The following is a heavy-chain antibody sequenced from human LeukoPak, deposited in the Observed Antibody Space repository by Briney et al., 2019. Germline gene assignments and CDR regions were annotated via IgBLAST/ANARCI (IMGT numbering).Heavy chain of an antibody. D-gene: IGHD5-12*01. CDR1: GGTFSSYT. J-gene: IGHJ4*02. Sequence: ASVKVSCKVSGGTFSSYTISWVRQAPGQGLGWMGRISPILGIANYAQKFQGRVTITADKSTSTAYMELSSLRSEDTAVYYCAREAAWIKDYWGQGTLVTVSS. CDR2: ISPILGIA. V-gene: IGHV1-69*04. CDR3: AREAAWIKDY.